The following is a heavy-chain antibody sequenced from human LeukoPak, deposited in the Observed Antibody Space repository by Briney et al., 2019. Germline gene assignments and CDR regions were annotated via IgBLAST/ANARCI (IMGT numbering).Heavy chain of an antibody. J-gene: IGHJ4*02. CDR2: ISYDGSHE. CDR3: AKDLGPSGLGSGWPFDY. CDR1: GFTFSGYA. V-gene: IGHV3-30*18. D-gene: IGHD6-19*01. Sequence: GGSLRLSCAASGFTFSGYAVHWVRQAPGKGLEGVAVISYDGSHEYYADSVKGRFTSSRDNSKNTLYLQMNRLRPEDTAVYYCAKDLGPSGLGSGWPFDYWGQGTLVTVSS.